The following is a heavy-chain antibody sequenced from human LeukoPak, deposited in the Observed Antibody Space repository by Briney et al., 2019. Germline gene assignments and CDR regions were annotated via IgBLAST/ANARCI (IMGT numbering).Heavy chain of an antibody. J-gene: IGHJ4*02. CDR1: GVTFYTYG. Sequence: GGSLRLSCAASGVTFYTYGMHWVRQAPGKGLEYVSGIGPDGGTTYYANSVKGRFTISRDNSKYMLYLQMGSLTADDMAVYYCARGAQLTDYWGQGTLVTVFS. CDR3: ARGAQLTDY. V-gene: IGHV3-64*01. CDR2: IGPDGGTT. D-gene: IGHD6-13*01.